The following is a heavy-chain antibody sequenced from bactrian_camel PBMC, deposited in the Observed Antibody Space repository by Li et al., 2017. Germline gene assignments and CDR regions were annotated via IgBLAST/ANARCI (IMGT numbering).Heavy chain of an antibody. CDR1: EYHFTSAHC. D-gene: IGHD2*01. Sequence: HVQLVESGGGSVQAGGSLRLSCAGSEYHFTSAHCMAWFRQAPGKEREVVAGIDYDGRTNYADSVKGRFTISRDSAKNTLYLQMNSLEPDDTALYSCATTPFLSPSGALLDSRMYRFWGQGTQVTVS. CDR2: IDYDGRT. CDR3: ATTPFLSPSGALLDSRMYRF. V-gene: IGHV3S53*01. J-gene: IGHJ4*01.